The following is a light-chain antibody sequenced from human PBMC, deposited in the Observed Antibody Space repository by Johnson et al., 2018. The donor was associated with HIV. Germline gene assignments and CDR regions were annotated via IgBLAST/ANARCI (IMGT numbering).Light chain of an antibody. CDR3: GTWDSSLSAEV. J-gene: IGLJ1*01. CDR1: SSNIGNNY. V-gene: IGLV1-51*01. CDR2: DNN. Sequence: QSVLTQPPSVSAAPGQKVTISCSGSSSNIGNNYVSWYQQLPGTAPKLLIYDNNKRPSGIPDRFSGSKSGTSATLGITGLQTGDEADYYCGTWDSSLSAEVFGPGTKVTFL.